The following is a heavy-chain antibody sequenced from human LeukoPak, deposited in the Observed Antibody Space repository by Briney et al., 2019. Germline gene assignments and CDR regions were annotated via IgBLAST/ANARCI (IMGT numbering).Heavy chain of an antibody. CDR3: AGSGPHNWFDP. CDR1: GYTFTSYY. D-gene: IGHD2-15*01. J-gene: IGHJ5*02. CDR2: INPSGGST. V-gene: IGHV1-46*01. Sequence: ASVKVSCKASGYTFTSYYMHWVRQAPGQGLEWMGIINPSGGSTSYAQKFQGRVTMTRDMSTSTVYMELSSLRSEDTAVYYCAGSGPHNWFDPWGQGTLVTVSS.